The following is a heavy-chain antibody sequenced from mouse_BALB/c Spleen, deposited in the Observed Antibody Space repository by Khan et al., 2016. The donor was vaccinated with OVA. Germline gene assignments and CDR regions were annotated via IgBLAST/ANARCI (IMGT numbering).Heavy chain of an antibody. CDR3: ARNYDYDEGLAY. V-gene: IGHV2-2*02. J-gene: IGHJ3*01. CDR1: GFSLTSYG. CDR2: IWSGGST. Sequence: QVQLHQSGPGLVQPSQSLSITCTVSGFSLTSYGIHWVRQSPGKGLEWLGVIWSGGSTDYNVVFISRLNISNDNSKSQVFFRMNSLQANDTAIYYCARNYDYDEGLAYWGQGTLVTGSA. D-gene: IGHD2-4*01.